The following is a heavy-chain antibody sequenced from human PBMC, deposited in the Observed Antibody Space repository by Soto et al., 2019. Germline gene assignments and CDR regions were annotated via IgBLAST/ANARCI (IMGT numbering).Heavy chain of an antibody. CDR2: IYYSGST. V-gene: IGHV4-59*08. CDR3: ARLIDYYDSSGLRRLGLNYYYGMDV. J-gene: IGHJ6*02. Sequence: PSETLSLTCTVSGGSISSYYWSWIRQPPGKGLEWIGYIYYSGSTNYNPSLKSRVTISVDTSRNQFSLKLRSVTAADTAVYYCARLIDYYDSSGLRRLGLNYYYGMDVWGQGTTVTVS. D-gene: IGHD3-22*01. CDR1: GGSISSYY.